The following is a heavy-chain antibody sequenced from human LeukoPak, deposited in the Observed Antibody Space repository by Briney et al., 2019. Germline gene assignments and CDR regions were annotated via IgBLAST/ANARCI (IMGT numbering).Heavy chain of an antibody. CDR2: IYYSGST. CDR1: GGSISSSSYY. V-gene: IGHV4-39*02. Sequence: SETLSLTCTVSGGSISSSSYYWGWLRQPPGKGLEWIGSIYYSGSTYYNPSLKSRVTISVDTSKNQFSLKLSSVTAADTAVYYCARDRQNKDFWSGGDYWGQGTLVTVSS. J-gene: IGHJ4*02. D-gene: IGHD3-3*01. CDR3: ARDRQNKDFWSGGDY.